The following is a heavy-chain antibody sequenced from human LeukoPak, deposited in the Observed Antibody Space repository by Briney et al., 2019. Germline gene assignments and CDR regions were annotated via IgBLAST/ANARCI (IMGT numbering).Heavy chain of an antibody. J-gene: IGHJ4*02. CDR2: IYYSGST. V-gene: IGHV4-59*01. Sequence: SETLSLTCTVSGGSISSYYWSWIRQPPGKGLEWIGSIYYSGSTNYNPSLKSRVTISVDTSQNQFSLKLTSVTAADTAVHYCARGHSNYYYDSSGYYYYFDYWGQGTLVTVSS. CDR3: ARGHSNYYYDSSGYYYYFDY. D-gene: IGHD3-22*01. CDR1: GGSISSYY.